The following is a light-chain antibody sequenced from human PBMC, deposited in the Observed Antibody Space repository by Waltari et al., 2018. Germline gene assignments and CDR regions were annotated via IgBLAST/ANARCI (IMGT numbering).Light chain of an antibody. CDR2: SND. V-gene: IGLV1-44*01. CDR3: AAWDDSLNGWV. J-gene: IGLJ3*02. Sequence: QSVLTQSPSASGTPGQRVTIPCPGSSSHIGAHTEYWYQQFPGTPPRLLIYSNDQRPSGVPDRFSGSKSGTSASLAISGLQSEDETDYYCAAWDDSLNGWVFGGGTKLTVL. CDR1: SSHIGAHT.